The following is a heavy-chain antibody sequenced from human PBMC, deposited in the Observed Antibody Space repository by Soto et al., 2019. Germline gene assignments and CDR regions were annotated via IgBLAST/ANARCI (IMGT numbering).Heavy chain of an antibody. Sequence: QVQLQESGPGLVKPSGALFLTCAVSGASMSTNHWWRWVRQSQGKGLEWIGEIYPSGSTNYNPSLRGRVTVSVDKSKSQFSRRLNSLTAAAAAVYFCARHYCSSTSFYGRTAFDIWGRGTLVTVS. D-gene: IGHD2-2*01. CDR1: GASMSTNHW. CDR2: IYPSGST. J-gene: IGHJ3*02. V-gene: IGHV4-4*02. CDR3: ARHYCSSTSFYGRTAFDI.